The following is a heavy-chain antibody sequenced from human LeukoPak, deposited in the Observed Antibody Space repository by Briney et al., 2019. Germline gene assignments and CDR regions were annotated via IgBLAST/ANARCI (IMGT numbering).Heavy chain of an antibody. Sequence: GGSLRLSCAASGFAFNRYAMSWARQAPGKGLEWVSLIESTGARTYYTDSVKGRFTISRDDPKNTLYLHMTSPRAEDTALYYCARDTYGAPDSWGQGTLVTVSS. CDR2: IESTGART. CDR3: ARDTYGAPDS. CDR1: GFAFNRYA. J-gene: IGHJ4*02. V-gene: IGHV3-23*01. D-gene: IGHD4-17*01.